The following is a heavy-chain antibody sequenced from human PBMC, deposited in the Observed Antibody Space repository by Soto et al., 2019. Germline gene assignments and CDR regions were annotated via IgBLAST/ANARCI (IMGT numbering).Heavy chain of an antibody. V-gene: IGHV3-23*01. J-gene: IGHJ5*02. CDR1: GFTLGSYA. CDR2: ISGSGGST. CDR3: AIGNSVAKVAWFYP. D-gene: IGHD5-12*01. Sequence: GGSLRLSCAASGFTLGSYAMSWVRQAPGKGLEWVSAISGSGGSTYYADSVKGRFTISRDNSKNTLYLQMNSLRAEDTAVYYCAIGNSVAKVAWFYPSGQGTVVTVS.